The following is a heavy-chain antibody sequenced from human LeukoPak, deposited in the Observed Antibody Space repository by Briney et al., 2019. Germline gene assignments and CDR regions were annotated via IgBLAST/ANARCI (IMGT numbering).Heavy chain of an antibody. V-gene: IGHV4-61*02. CDR3: AMESSP. CDR1: GGSISSDNYY. Sequence: SETLSLTCTVSGGSISSDNYYWSWIRQPAGKGLEWIGRIYTSGSTNYNPSLKSRVTMSLDTSKNQFSLKLSSVTAADTAVYYCAMESSPWGQGTLVTVSS. J-gene: IGHJ5*02. CDR2: IYTSGST. D-gene: IGHD1-1*01.